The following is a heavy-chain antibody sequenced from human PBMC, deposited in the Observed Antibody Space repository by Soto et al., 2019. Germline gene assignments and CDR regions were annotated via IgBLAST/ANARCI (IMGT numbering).Heavy chain of an antibody. CDR1: GGSISSGDYY. CDR2: IYYSGST. Sequence: SLTCTVSGGSISSGDYYWGWIRQPPGKGLEWIGYIYYSGSTYYNPSLKSRVTISVDTSKNQFSLKLSSVTAADTAVFYCASQASPYYYYGMDVWGQGTTVTVSS. CDR3: ASQASPYYYYGMDV. J-gene: IGHJ6*02. V-gene: IGHV4-30-4*01.